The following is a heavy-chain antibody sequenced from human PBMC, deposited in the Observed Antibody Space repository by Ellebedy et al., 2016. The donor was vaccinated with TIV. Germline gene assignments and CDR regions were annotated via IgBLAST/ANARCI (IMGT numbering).Heavy chain of an antibody. Sequence: GGSLRLXXAGSKLAVSGNYMSWVRQAPGKGLECVALIYSGGSTYFADSVKGRFTISRDNSKNTVYLQMNSLRDDDTAVYYCARDPPASGSGTYGWGQGTLVTVSS. D-gene: IGHD3-10*01. CDR3: ARDPPASGSGTYG. J-gene: IGHJ4*02. CDR2: IYSGGST. V-gene: IGHV3-53*01. CDR1: KLAVSGNY.